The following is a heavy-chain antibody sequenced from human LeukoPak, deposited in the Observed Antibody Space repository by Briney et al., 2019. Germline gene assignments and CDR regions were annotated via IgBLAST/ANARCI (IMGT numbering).Heavy chain of an antibody. D-gene: IGHD4-17*01. V-gene: IGHV3-64D*06. CDR1: GFTFSSYA. Sequence: PGGSLRLSCSASGFTFSSYAMHWVRQAPGKGLEYVSAISSSGGSTYYADSVKGRFTISRDNSKNTLYFQMSSLRGEDTAVYYCVKGASYGDYGDYWGQGTLVTVSS. J-gene: IGHJ4*02. CDR3: VKGASYGDYGDY. CDR2: ISSSGGST.